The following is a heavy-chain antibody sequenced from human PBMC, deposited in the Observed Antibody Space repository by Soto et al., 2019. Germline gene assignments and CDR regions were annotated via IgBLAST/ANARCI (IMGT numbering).Heavy chain of an antibody. V-gene: IGHV1-69*04. D-gene: IGHD3-10*01. CDR2: IIPILGIA. Sequence: GASVKVSCKASGGTFSSYTISWVRQAPGQGLEWMGRIIPILGIANYAQKFQGRVTITADKSTSTAYMELSSLRSEDTAVYYCARDSGGSGMGESGNYFDYWGQGTLVTVSS. J-gene: IGHJ4*02. CDR1: GGTFSSYT. CDR3: ARDSGGSGMGESGNYFDY.